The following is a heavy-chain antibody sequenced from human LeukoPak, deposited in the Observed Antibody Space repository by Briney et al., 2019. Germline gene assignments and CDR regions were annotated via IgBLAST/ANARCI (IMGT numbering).Heavy chain of an antibody. J-gene: IGHJ4*02. Sequence: PSETLSLTCAVAGASISNSNWWTWVRQPPGKGLEWIGEIYHSGSTNYKPSLKSRATISVDKSKNQFSLKLSSVTAADTAVYYCATFWSGYYYDYWGQGTLVTVSS. D-gene: IGHD3-3*01. CDR2: IYHSGST. V-gene: IGHV4-4*02. CDR3: ATFWSGYYYDY. CDR1: GASISNSNW.